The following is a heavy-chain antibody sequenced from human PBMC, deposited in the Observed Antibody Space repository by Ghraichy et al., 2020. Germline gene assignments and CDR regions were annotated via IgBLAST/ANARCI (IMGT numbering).Heavy chain of an antibody. V-gene: IGHV3-74*01. Sequence: GESLNISCVASGFIFSSHWMHWVRQGPEKGLVAVARINTGSSTSYGDSVKGRFAVYRDNAKNTLYLQMNSLRVEDTGVYYCVRDDRSYGLDYWGQGTQVIVSS. D-gene: IGHD3-10*01. CDR1: GFIFSSHW. J-gene: IGHJ4*02. CDR2: INTGSST. CDR3: VRDDRSYGLDY.